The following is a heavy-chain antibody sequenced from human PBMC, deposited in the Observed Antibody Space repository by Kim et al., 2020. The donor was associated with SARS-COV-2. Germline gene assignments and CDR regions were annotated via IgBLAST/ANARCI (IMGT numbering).Heavy chain of an antibody. D-gene: IGHD2-21*02. CDR3: ARDPLGGCGGDCYSDWFDP. CDR1: GFTFSSYS. CDR2: ISSSSSTI. Sequence: GGSLRLSCAASGFTFSSYSMNWVRQAPGKGLEWVSYISSSSSTIYYADSVKGRFTISRGNAKNSLYLQMNSLRDEDTAVYYCARDPLGGCGGDCYSDWFDPWGQGTLVTVSS. J-gene: IGHJ5*02. V-gene: IGHV3-48*02.